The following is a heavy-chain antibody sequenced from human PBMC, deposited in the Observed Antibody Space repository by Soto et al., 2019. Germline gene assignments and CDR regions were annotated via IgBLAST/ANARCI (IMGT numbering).Heavy chain of an antibody. J-gene: IGHJ6*02. Sequence: GESLKISCNGSGYIFTSYWIGWVRQMPGKGLEWMGIIYPGDSDTRYSPSFQGQVTISADKSISTAYLQWSSLKASDTAMYYCARLTYYYDSSGKNYGMDVWGQGTTVTVSS. CDR1: GYIFTSYW. D-gene: IGHD3-22*01. CDR2: IYPGDSDT. CDR3: ARLTYYYDSSGKNYGMDV. V-gene: IGHV5-51*01.